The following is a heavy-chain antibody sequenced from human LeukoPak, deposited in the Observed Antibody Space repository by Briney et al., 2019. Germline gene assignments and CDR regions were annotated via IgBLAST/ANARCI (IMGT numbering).Heavy chain of an antibody. Sequence: GESLKISCEGSGYSFSNYWIGWVRQMPGKGLAWMGIIYPGDYETRYSPSFQGLVTISVDKSISTAYLQWSSLKASDTAMYYCAIPPGYCGNDCSFDHWGQGTLVTASS. CDR2: IYPGDYET. J-gene: IGHJ4*02. V-gene: IGHV5-51*01. CDR1: GYSFSNYW. D-gene: IGHD2-21*02. CDR3: AIPPGYCGNDCSFDH.